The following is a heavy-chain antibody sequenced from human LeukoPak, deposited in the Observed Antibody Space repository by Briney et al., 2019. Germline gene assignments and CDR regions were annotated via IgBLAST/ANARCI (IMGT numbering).Heavy chain of an antibody. CDR2: IFYSGIT. V-gene: IGHV4-59*01. CDR1: GDSIRSYY. D-gene: IGHD3-22*01. J-gene: IGHJ4*02. CDR3: ATVYYDSSGYRKYYFDY. Sequence: SETLSLTCTVSGDSIRSYYWSWIRQPPGKGLEWIGYIFYSGITNYNTSLKSRVTISADTSKNQFSLRLTSVTAADTAVYYCATVYYDSSGYRKYYFDYWGQGTLVTVSS.